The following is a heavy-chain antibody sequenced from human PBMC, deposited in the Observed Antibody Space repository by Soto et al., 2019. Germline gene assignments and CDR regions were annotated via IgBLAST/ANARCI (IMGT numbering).Heavy chain of an antibody. J-gene: IGHJ4*02. CDR2: IYYSGST. CDR1: YGSISSYY. V-gene: IGHV4-59*01. CDR3: ARDYGDYFDY. D-gene: IGHD4-17*01. Sequence: PSESLSLTCNVSYGSISSYYWNWVRQPPEKGLEWIGYIYYSGSTNYNPSLKSRVTISVDTSKNQFSLKLNSVTAADTAVYYCARDYGDYFDYWGLGTLVTVAS.